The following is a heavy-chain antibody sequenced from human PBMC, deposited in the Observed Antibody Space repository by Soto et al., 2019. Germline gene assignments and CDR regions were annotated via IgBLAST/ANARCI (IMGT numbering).Heavy chain of an antibody. CDR2: INPNSGGT. CDR1: GYTFTSYY. V-gene: IGHV1-2*04. J-gene: IGHJ6*02. D-gene: IGHD5-18*01. Sequence: ASVKVSCKASGYTFTSYYMHWVRQAPGQGLEWMGWINPNSGGTNYAQKFQGWVTMTRDTSISTAYMELSRLRSDDTAVYYCARGGYSYGYGPYGMDVWGQGTTVTVSS. CDR3: ARGGYSYGYGPYGMDV.